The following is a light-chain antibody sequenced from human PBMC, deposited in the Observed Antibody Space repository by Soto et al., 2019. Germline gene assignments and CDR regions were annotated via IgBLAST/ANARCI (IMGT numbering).Light chain of an antibody. CDR1: QRIRDN. CDR2: DAS. CDR3: QHYHDWRIT. Sequence: EIVLTQSPATLSVSPGERATLSCRASQRIRDNLAWYQQKPGQTPRLLISDASTRATPIPARFSGSGSGTEFTLTITRLQSEDFAVYYCQHYHDWRITFGQGTRLEIK. J-gene: IGKJ5*01. V-gene: IGKV3-15*01.